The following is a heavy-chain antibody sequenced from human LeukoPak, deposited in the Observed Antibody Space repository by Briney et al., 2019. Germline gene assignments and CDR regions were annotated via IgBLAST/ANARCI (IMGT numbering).Heavy chain of an antibody. D-gene: IGHD6-13*01. J-gene: IGHJ2*01. CDR2: INHSGST. Sequence: PSETLSLTCAVYGGSFSGYYWSWIRQPPGKGLEWIGEINHSGSTNYNPSLKSRVPISVDTSKNQFSLKLSSVTAADTAVYYCARGDGSSSWTPHWYFDLWGRGTLVTVSS. CDR3: ARGDGSSSWTPHWYFDL. CDR1: GGSFSGYY. V-gene: IGHV4-34*01.